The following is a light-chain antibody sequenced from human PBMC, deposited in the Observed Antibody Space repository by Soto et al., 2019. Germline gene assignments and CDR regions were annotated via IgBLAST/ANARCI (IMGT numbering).Light chain of an antibody. Sequence: QSALTQPASVSGSPGQSITISCTGTSSDVGSYNLVSWYQQYPGKAPKLMIYEVSKRPSGVSKRFSGSNSGNTASLTISGLQAEDEADYYCCSYAGSSTSYVFGTGTQLTVL. CDR2: EVS. V-gene: IGLV2-23*02. CDR1: SSDVGSYNL. J-gene: IGLJ1*01. CDR3: CSYAGSSTSYV.